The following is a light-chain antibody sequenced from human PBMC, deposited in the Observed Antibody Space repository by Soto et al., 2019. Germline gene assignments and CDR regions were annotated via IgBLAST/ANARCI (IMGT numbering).Light chain of an antibody. J-gene: IGKJ1*01. CDR3: QQYDIWPPT. Sequence: EIVLTQSPGTLSLSPGERATLSCRASQSVSSSYLAWYQQKPGQAPRLLIYGASSRPTGIPARFTGSGSGTEFILTISSLQSEDFAVYYCQQYDIWPPTFGQGTKVDIK. CDR1: QSVSSSY. V-gene: IGKV3-20*01. CDR2: GAS.